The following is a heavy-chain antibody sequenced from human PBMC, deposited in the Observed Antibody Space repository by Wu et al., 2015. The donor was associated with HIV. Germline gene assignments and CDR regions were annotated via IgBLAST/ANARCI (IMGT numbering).Heavy chain of an antibody. D-gene: IGHD2-8*02. V-gene: IGHV1-69*12. J-gene: IGHJ3*02. Sequence: QVQLVQSGSEVKKPQSSVKVSCKASGGTLSSYAINWVRQAPGQGLEWMGGIIPMVATTNYAQKFKGRVSITADESMNTAYMELSSLKSDDTAVYYCARVVRVGRGGSFDIVGPRDKWSSSLQ. CDR3: ARVVRVGRGGSFDI. CDR2: IIPMVATT. CDR1: GGTLSSYA.